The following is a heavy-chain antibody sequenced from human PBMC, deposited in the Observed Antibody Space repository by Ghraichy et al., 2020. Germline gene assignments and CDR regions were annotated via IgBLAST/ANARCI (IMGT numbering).Heavy chain of an antibody. V-gene: IGHV3-74*01. CDR2: INGDGITT. CDR3: ARGVSLDY. J-gene: IGHJ4*02. CDR1: GFTFSSFR. Sequence: GALRLSCAASGFTFSSFRMHWVRQAPGKGLVWVSRINGDGITTTYADSVKGRFTISRDNAKNTLFLQMNSLRAEDTALYYCARGVSLDYWGQGTLVTVSS.